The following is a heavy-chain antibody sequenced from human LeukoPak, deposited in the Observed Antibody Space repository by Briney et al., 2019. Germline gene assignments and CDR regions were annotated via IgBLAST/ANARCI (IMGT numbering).Heavy chain of an antibody. CDR2: IHHASGPI. CDR3: VRDRLGGAFDI. Sequence: GGSLRVSCAASGFSFATYDMNWVRQAPGKGLEWLSFIHHASGPIYYADSVKGRFTVSRDNAENSLYLQMNSLREEDTAVYSCVRDRLGGAFDIWGQGTMVTVSS. J-gene: IGHJ3*02. V-gene: IGHV3-48*02. CDR1: GFSFATYD. D-gene: IGHD3-16*01.